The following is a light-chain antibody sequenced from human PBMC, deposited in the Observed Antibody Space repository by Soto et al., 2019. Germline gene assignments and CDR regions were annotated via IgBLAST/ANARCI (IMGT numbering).Light chain of an antibody. CDR1: QSVSSNY. V-gene: IGKV3-20*01. CDR3: QQYGVSIT. CDR2: SAS. J-gene: IGKJ5*01. Sequence: EIVFTQSPGTLSLSPGERATLSCRASQSVSSNYLAWYQQKPGQAPRVLIYSASSRPTGIPDRLSVIGSGTDFTLTIRGLEPEESGFYDCQQYGVSITCGQGTRLEIK.